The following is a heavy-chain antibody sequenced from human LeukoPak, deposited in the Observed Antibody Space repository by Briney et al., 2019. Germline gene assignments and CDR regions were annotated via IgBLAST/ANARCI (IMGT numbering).Heavy chain of an antibody. V-gene: IGHV1-2*02. J-gene: IGHJ4*02. D-gene: IGHD3-9*01. CDR3: ARVYYDILTGYSDPFDY. CDR1: GYTFTGYY. Sequence: GASVKVSCKASGYTFTGYYMHWVRQAPGQGLEWMGWINPNSGGTNYAQKFQGRVTMTRDTSISTAYMELSRLRSDDTAVYHCARVYYDILTGYSDPFDYWGQGTLVTVSS. CDR2: INPNSGGT.